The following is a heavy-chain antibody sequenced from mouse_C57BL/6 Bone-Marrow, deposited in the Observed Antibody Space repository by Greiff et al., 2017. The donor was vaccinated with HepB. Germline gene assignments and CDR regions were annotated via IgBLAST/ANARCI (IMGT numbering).Heavy chain of an antibody. CDR3: ARGLSIRYFDV. CDR2: INYDGSST. CDR1: GFTFSDYY. V-gene: IGHV5-16*01. J-gene: IGHJ1*03. Sequence: EVQRVESEGGLVQPGSSMKLSCTASGFTFSDYYMAWVRQVPEKGLEWVANINYDGSSTYYLDSLKSRFIISRDNAKNILYLQMSSLKSEDTATYYCARGLSIRYFDVWGTGTTVTVSS. D-gene: IGHD6-1*01.